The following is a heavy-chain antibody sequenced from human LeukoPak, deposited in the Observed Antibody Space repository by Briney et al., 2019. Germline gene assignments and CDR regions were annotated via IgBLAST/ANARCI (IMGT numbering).Heavy chain of an antibody. CDR2: IYYSGST. CDR3: ASGTVEMATIRFDY. V-gene: IGHV4-31*03. CDR1: GGSISSGGYY. D-gene: IGHD5-24*01. J-gene: IGHJ4*02. Sequence: NPSETLSLTCTVSGGSISSGGYYWSWIRQHPGKGLEWIGYIYYSGSTYYNPSLKSRVTISVDTSKNQFSLKLSSVTAADTAVYYCASGTVEMATIRFDYWGQGTLATVSS.